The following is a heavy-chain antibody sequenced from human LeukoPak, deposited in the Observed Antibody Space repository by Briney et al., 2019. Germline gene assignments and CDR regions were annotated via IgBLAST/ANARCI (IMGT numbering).Heavy chain of an antibody. CDR2: ISSSSSYI. Sequence: GGSLRLSCAASGFTFSSYEMNWVRQAPGKGLEWVSYISSSSSYIYYADSVKGRFTISRDNAKNSLYLQMNSLSPEDTAVYYCARDAALVVVAPIDYWGQGSLVTVSS. CDR3: ARDAALVVVAPIDY. D-gene: IGHD2-15*01. V-gene: IGHV3-21*05. J-gene: IGHJ4*02. CDR1: GFTFSSYE.